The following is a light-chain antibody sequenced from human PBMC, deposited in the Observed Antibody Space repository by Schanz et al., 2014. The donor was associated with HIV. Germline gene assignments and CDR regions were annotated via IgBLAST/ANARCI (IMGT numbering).Light chain of an antibody. CDR3: QQLNSYPLFA. CDR2: AAS. Sequence: DIQMTQSPSTLSASVGDRVTITCRASQSISSWLAWYQQKPGKAPKLLIYAASTLQSGVPSRFSGSGSGTEFTLTISSLQPEDFATYYCQQLNSYPLFAFGPGTKVDV. CDR1: QSISSW. V-gene: IGKV1-5*01. J-gene: IGKJ3*01.